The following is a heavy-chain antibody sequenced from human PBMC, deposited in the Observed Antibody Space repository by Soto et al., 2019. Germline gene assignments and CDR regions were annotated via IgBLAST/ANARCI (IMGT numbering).Heavy chain of an antibody. Sequence: GGSLRLSCAASGFIFSGSAIHWVRQAPGKGLEWVAVISYDGSNKYYADSVKGRFTISRDNSKNTLYLQMNSLRAEDTAVYYCAKGSDYDFWSGYTTYFDYWGQGTLVTVS. V-gene: IGHV3-30*04. CDR2: ISYDGSNK. CDR1: GFIFSGSA. J-gene: IGHJ4*02. D-gene: IGHD3-3*01. CDR3: AKGSDYDFWSGYTTYFDY.